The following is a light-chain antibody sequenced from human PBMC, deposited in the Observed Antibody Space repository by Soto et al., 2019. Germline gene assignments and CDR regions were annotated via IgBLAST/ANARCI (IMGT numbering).Light chain of an antibody. J-gene: IGLJ2*01. CDR1: NSNIEKFY. Sequence: QSVLTQPPSASATPGQRVTISCSGSNSNIEKFYVYWYQQLPGTAPKLLVYRDNQRPSGVPDRFSGSKSGTSASLAISGLRSDDEADYYCAAWDDSLRGVVFGGGTKLIVL. V-gene: IGLV1-47*01. CDR2: RDN. CDR3: AAWDDSLRGVV.